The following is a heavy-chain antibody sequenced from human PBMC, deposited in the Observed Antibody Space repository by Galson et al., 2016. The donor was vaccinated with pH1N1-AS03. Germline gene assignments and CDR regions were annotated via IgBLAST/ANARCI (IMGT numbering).Heavy chain of an antibody. V-gene: IGHV4-61*02. CDR2: IDASGST. Sequence: TLSLTCTVSGAATSGGNSYWTWIRQPAGQGLEWIGRIDASGSTNYNPSLKSRVTISVDTSSNQLSLKLRSVTAADTAVYYCARYYFEFLLEVVAVTGTEMGAFDIWGQGTAVTVSS. D-gene: IGHD6-19*01. J-gene: IGHJ3*02. CDR1: GAATSGGNSY. CDR3: ARYYFEFLLEVVAVTGTEMGAFDI.